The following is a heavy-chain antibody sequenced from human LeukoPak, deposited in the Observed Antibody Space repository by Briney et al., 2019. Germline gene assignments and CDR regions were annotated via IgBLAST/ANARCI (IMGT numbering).Heavy chain of an antibody. CDR2: IKQDGSDK. CDR1: GFTFSTSW. J-gene: IGHJ2*01. D-gene: IGHD3-10*01. Sequence: PGGSLRLSCAGAGFTFSTSWMTWVRQAPGKGLEWVANIKQDGSDKYYMDSVKGRFTISRDNAKNSLYLQMNSLRVEDTAVYYCARIPAWLGAFGYFDLWGRGTLLTVSS. CDR3: ARIPAWLGAFGYFDL. V-gene: IGHV3-7*03.